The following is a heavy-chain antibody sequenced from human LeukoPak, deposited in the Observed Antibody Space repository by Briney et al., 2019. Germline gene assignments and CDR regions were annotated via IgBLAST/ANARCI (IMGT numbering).Heavy chain of an antibody. CDR1: GGSFGGYY. V-gene: IGHV4-34*01. D-gene: IGHD2-2*01. CDR2: INHSGST. CDR3: ARQGSTDAFDI. J-gene: IGHJ3*02. Sequence: SETLSLTCAVYGGSFGGYYWSWIRQPPGKGLEWIGEINHSGSTNYNPSLKSRVTISVDTSKNQFSLKLSSVTAADTAVYYCARQGSTDAFDIWGQGTMVTVSS.